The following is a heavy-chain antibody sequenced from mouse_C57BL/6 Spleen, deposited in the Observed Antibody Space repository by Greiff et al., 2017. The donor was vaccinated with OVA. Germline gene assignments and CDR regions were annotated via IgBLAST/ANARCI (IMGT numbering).Heavy chain of an antibody. CDR3: ARGFYYDYDGPYYAMDY. CDR1: GYTFTGYW. J-gene: IGHJ4*01. D-gene: IGHD2-4*01. CDR2: ILPGSGST. V-gene: IGHV1-9*01. Sequence: VQLQQSGAELMKPGASVKLSCKATGYTFTGYWIEWVKQRPGHGLEWIGEILPGSGSTNYNEKFKGKATFTADTSSNTAYMQLSSLTTEDSAIYYCARGFYYDYDGPYYAMDYWGQGTSVTVSS.